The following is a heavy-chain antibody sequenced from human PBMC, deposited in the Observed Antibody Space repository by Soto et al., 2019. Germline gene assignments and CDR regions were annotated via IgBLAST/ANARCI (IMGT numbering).Heavy chain of an antibody. V-gene: IGHV1-69*12. D-gene: IGHD2-2*01. J-gene: IGHJ6*02. CDR3: ARNPWSILQPPDQLLFQDYYYYGMDV. CDR1: GGTFSSYA. Sequence: QVQLVQSGAEVKKPGSSVKVSCKASGGTFSSYAISWVRQAPGQGLEWMGGIIPIFGTANYAQKFQGRVRITADESTSTAYMELSSLRSEDTAVYYCARNPWSILQPPDQLLFQDYYYYGMDVWGQGTTVTVSS. CDR2: IIPIFGTA.